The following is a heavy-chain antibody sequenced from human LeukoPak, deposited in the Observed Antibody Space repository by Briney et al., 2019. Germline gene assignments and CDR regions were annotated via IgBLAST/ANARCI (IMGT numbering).Heavy chain of an antibody. D-gene: IGHD1-26*01. CDR2: INHSGST. J-gene: IGHJ4*02. CDR1: GGSFSGYY. V-gene: IGHV4-34*01. Sequence: PSETLSLTCGVYGGSFSGYYWSWIRQPPGKGLEWIGEINHSGSTNYNPSLKSRVTISVDTSKNQFSLKLSSVTAADTAVYYCARHRSRWDLPDYWGQGTLVTVSS. CDR3: ARHRSRWDLPDY.